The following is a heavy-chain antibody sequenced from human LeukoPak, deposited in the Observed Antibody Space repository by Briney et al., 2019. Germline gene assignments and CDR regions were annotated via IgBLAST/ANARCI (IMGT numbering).Heavy chain of an antibody. CDR1: GFTFSSYW. Sequence: PGGSLRLSCAASGFTFSSYWMSWVRQAPGKGLEWVANIKQDGSEEYYVDSVEGRFTISRDNAKDSLYLQMNSLRAEDTALYYCARDYYDSSGYFDYWGQGTLVTVSS. V-gene: IGHV3-7*05. D-gene: IGHD3-22*01. J-gene: IGHJ4*02. CDR3: ARDYYDSSGYFDY. CDR2: IKQDGSEE.